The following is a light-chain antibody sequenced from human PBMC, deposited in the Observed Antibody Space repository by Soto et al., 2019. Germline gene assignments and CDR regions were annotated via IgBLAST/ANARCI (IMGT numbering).Light chain of an antibody. V-gene: IGLV2-23*02. CDR1: SSVVGTFNL. J-gene: IGLJ1*01. CDR2: EVI. Sequence: QSVLTQVAPVSGSPGQSITISCTGTSSVVGTFNLVSWYQQHPGKAPRLMIYEVIKRPSGVSNRFSGSKSGNTASLTISGLQAEDEADYYCCSYAGSSVYVFGTGTKVTVL. CDR3: CSYAGSSVYV.